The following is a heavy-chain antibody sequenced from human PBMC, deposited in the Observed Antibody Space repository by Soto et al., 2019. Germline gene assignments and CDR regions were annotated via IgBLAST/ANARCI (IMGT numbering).Heavy chain of an antibody. D-gene: IGHD4-17*01. CDR1: GGSISSGDYY. Sequence: VQLRESGPGLVKPSQTLSLTCTVSGGSISSGDYYWSWIRQHPGQDLEWIGFTDYSGSTYYNPSLRSRLTISVDTSKNQFSLRLNSVTAADSAVYYCARAIAVTTPWFDPWGQGTLVTVSS. V-gene: IGHV4-31*02. J-gene: IGHJ5*02. CDR2: TDYSGST. CDR3: ARAIAVTTPWFDP.